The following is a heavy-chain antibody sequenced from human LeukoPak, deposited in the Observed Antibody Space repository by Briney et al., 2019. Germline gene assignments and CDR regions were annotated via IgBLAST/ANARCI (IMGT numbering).Heavy chain of an antibody. CDR1: GGSISSGGYY. D-gene: IGHD4-11*01. CDR3: ARGGRDYRPD. J-gene: IGHJ4*02. Sequence: SETLSLTCTVSGGSISSGGYYWSWIRQPPGKGLEWIGYIYHSGSTYYNPSLKSRVTISVDRSKNQFSLKLSSVTAADTAVYYCARGGRDYRPDWGQGTLVTVSS. V-gene: IGHV4-30-2*01. CDR2: IYHSGST.